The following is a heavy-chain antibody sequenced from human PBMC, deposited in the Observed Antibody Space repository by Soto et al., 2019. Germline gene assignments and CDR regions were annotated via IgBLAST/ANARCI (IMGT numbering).Heavy chain of an antibody. CDR3: EIVPRYSSGWHYYYYYGMDV. Sequence: SETPSLTSAVYSETVSIYYWTWIRKPPGKGLEWIGEINHSGSTNYNPSLKSRVTISVDTSKNQFSLKLSSVTAADTAVYYCEIVPRYSSGWHYYYYYGMDVWGEGTTVTVSS. CDR1: SETVSIYY. D-gene: IGHD6-19*01. V-gene: IGHV4-34*01. CDR2: INHSGST. J-gene: IGHJ6*04.